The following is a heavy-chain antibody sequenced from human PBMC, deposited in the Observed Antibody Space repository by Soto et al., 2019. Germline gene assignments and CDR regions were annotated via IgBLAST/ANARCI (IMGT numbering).Heavy chain of an antibody. CDR1: GCSISSYY. Sequence: SETLSLTCTVSGCSISSYYWSWIRQPPGKGLEWIGYIYYSGSTNYNPSLKSRVTISVDTSKNQFSLKLSSVTAADTAVYYCARLQSSVAGTFDPWGQGTLVTVSS. CDR2: IYYSGST. J-gene: IGHJ5*02. CDR3: ARLQSSVAGTFDP. D-gene: IGHD6-19*01. V-gene: IGHV4-59*01.